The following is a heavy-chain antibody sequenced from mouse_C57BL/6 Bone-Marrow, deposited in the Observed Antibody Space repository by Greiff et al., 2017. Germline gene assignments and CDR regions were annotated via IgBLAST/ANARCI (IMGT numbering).Heavy chain of an antibody. CDR3: SRRDDFIDY. V-gene: IGHV1-54*01. D-gene: IGHD3-3*01. CDR1: GYAFTNYL. CDR2: IDPGSGGT. J-gene: IGHJ2*01. Sequence: QVQLQQSGAELVRPGASVKVSCKASGYAFTNYLIEWVKQRPGQGLEWIGVIDPGSGGTNYNEKFKGKATLTANKSSSTAYMQPSSLSAEDSAVCFCSRRDDFIDYWGQGTTLTVSS.